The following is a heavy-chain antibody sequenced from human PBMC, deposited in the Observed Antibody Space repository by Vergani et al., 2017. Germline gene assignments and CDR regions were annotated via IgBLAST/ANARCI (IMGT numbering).Heavy chain of an antibody. CDR3: AILIVGDWDNYYDMDV. Sequence: QVQLVQSGAEVKKPGASVKVSCKASGYTFTSYGISWVRQAPGQGLEWMGWISAYNGNTNYAQKLQGRVTMTTNTSTSTAYMELRSLRSDDTAVYYCAILIVGDWDNYYDMDVWGKGTTVTVSS. D-gene: IGHD2-21*01. V-gene: IGHV1-18*01. CDR2: ISAYNGNT. CDR1: GYTFTSYG. J-gene: IGHJ6*03.